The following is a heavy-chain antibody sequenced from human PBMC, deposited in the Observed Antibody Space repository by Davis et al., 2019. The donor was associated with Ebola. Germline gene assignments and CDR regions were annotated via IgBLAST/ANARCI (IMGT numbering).Heavy chain of an antibody. CDR2: IKSKSDHGTT. J-gene: IGHJ4*02. Sequence: GESLKISCAASGFTFSNAWMNWVRQAPGKGLEWVGRIKSKSDHGTTDYAAPVKGRFSISRDDSQNTLYLQMNSLRIEDTAVYYCTSRRDGGNSNYWGQGTLVTVSS. CDR3: TSRRDGGNSNY. CDR1: GFTFSNAW. D-gene: IGHD4-23*01. V-gene: IGHV3-15*07.